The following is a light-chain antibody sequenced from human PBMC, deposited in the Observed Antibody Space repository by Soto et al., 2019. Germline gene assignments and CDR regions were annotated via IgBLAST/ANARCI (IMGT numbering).Light chain of an antibody. V-gene: IGKV3-15*01. Sequence: EIVIRHSPATLSVYPVGGATLSCRASQSISDTLAWYQQKPGQAPRLLIHGASTRATGFPARFSGSGSGTDFTLTISSLQSEDFAVYYCQQYNNWPWTFGQGTKVDIK. CDR1: QSISDT. J-gene: IGKJ1*01. CDR2: GAS. CDR3: QQYNNWPWT.